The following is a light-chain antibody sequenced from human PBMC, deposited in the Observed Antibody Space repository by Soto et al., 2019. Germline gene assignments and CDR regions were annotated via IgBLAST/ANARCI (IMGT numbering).Light chain of an antibody. CDR1: QSVNKNY. J-gene: IGKJ4*01. CDR3: QQCSSLPLT. CDR2: DAS. V-gene: IGKV3-20*01. Sequence: EIVLTQSPGTLSLSPGERATLSCRASQSVNKNYLAWYQQKPGQAPRLLIDDASRRATGIPDRFSGSGSGTDFTLTISRLEPEDFAVYYCQQCSSLPLTFGGGTKVEIK.